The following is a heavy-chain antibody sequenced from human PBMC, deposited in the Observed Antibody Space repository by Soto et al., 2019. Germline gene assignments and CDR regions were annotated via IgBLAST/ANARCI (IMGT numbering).Heavy chain of an antibody. CDR3: ARLNYYYGMDV. J-gene: IGHJ6*02. V-gene: IGHV3-13*01. CDR1: GFTFSSYD. Sequence: XVSLRLSCAASGFTFSSYDMHWVRQATGKGLEWVSAIGTAGDTYYPGSVKGRFTISRENAKNSLYLQMNSLRAGDTAVYYCARLNYYYGMDVWGQGTTVTVSS. CDR2: IGTAGDT.